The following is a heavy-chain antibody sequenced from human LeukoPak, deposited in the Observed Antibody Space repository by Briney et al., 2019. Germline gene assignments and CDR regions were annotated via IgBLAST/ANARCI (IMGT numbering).Heavy chain of an antibody. Sequence: PSETLSLTCTVSGGSISSSSYYWGWIRQPPGKGLEWIGSIYYSGSTYYNPSLKSRVTISVDTSKNQFSLKLSSVTAADTAVYYCARYRGGYDSAISLYYYYYMDVWGKGTTVTVSS. V-gene: IGHV4-39*07. CDR2: IYYSGST. D-gene: IGHD5-12*01. CDR1: GGSISSSSYY. CDR3: ARYRGGYDSAISLYYYYYMDV. J-gene: IGHJ6*03.